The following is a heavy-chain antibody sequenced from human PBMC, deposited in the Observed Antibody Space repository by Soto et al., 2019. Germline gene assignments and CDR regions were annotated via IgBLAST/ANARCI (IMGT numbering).Heavy chain of an antibody. CDR2: ISGNGGTT. V-gene: IGHV3-23*01. CDR1: GFAFSFYS. CDR3: AKDRGGFTNGLELFDS. D-gene: IGHD3-10*01. J-gene: IGHJ4*02. Sequence: EVVLLESGGGLVQPGGSLRLSCEVSGFAFSFYSMSWVRQAPGKGLEWVSSISGNGGTTYYEASGKGRCTFSRDNSKNNLYLQMNNLRGEDTAVYYCAKDRGGFTNGLELFDSWGQGTLVTVSS.